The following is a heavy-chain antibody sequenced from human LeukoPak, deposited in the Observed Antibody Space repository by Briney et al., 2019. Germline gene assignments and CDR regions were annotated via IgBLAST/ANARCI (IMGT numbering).Heavy chain of an antibody. J-gene: IGHJ4*02. D-gene: IGHD5-18*01. CDR2: ISSSSSTI. V-gene: IGHV3-48*02. CDR1: GFTFISYN. Sequence: GGSLRLSCAASGFTFISYNMSWVRQAPGKGLEWVSFISSSSSTIYYADSVKGRFTISRDNAKNSLYLQMNSLRDEDTAVYYCARDRGYSYGYASDYWGQGTLVTVSS. CDR3: ARDRGYSYGYASDY.